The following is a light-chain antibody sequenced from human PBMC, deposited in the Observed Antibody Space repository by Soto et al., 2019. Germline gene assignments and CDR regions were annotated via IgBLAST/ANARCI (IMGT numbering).Light chain of an antibody. Sequence: DIQMTQSPSSLSASVGDRVTITCRASQSISNYLNWYQQKPGKAPKLLLYGASSFQGGVPSRFSGSGSGTDFTLTISSLQPEDIATYYCQKSYSYPRTVGQGTKVDSK. CDR3: QKSYSYPRT. J-gene: IGKJ1*01. CDR1: QSISNY. V-gene: IGKV1-39*01. CDR2: GAS.